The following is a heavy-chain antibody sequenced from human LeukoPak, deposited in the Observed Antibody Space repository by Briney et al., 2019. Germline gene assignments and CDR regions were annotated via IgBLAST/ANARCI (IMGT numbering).Heavy chain of an antibody. V-gene: IGHV3-7*04. J-gene: IGHJ5*02. CDR2: INQDGSEK. CDR3: ARERDLNWFDP. Sequence: PGGSLRLSCAASGFTFSSYWMSWVRQAPGKGLEWVAKINQDGSEKYYVDSVKGRFTISRDNAKNSLYLQMNRLRAEDTAVYYCARERDLNWFDPWGQGTLVTVSS. CDR1: GFTFSSYW.